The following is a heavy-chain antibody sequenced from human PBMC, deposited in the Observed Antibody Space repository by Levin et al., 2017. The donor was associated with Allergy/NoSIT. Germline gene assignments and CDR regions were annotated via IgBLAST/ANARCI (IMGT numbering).Heavy chain of an antibody. V-gene: IGHV4-61*01. CDR2: IYYSGST. Sequence: SETLSLTCTVSGGSVSSGSYYWSWIRQPPGKGLEWIGYIYYSGSTNYNPSLKSRVTISVDTSKNQFSLKLGSVTAADTAVYYCARGGVAAAGNWFDPWGQGTLVTVSS. CDR1: GGSVSSGSYY. J-gene: IGHJ5*02. D-gene: IGHD6-13*01. CDR3: ARGGVAAAGNWFDP.